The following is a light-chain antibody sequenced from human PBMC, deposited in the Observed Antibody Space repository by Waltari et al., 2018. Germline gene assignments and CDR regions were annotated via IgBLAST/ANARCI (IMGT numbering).Light chain of an antibody. V-gene: IGKV1-39*01. CDR3: QQTYSTPRT. CDR2: AAS. Sequence: DIQMTQSPSSLSASVGDRVSITCRTSQTIRSYLNWYKQKPGKSPNLLIYAASSLQSGVPSRFSGSGSGTDFTLTISSLQSEDFATYYCQQTYSTPRTFGQGTKVEVK. CDR1: QTIRSY. J-gene: IGKJ1*01.